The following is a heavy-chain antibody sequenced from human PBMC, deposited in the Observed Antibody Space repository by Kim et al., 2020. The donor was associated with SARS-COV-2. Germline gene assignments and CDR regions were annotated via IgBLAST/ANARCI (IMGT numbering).Heavy chain of an antibody. V-gene: IGHV3-74*01. CDR1: GFTFSSYW. CDR3: ARGCSGSSCQGDY. Sequence: GGSLRLSCAASGFTFSSYWMHWVRQAPGKGPVWVSGIKTDGSSTSYADSVKGRFTISRDNAKNTLYVQMNDLRAEDTAVYYCARGCSGSSCQGDYWGQGTLVTVSS. J-gene: IGHJ4*02. CDR2: IKTDGSST. D-gene: IGHD2-15*01.